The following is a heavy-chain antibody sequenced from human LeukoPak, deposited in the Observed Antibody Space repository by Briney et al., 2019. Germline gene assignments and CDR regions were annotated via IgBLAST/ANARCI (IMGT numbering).Heavy chain of an antibody. CDR2: INWNGGST. D-gene: IGHD5-12*01. Sequence: GGSLRLSCAASGFTFDDYGMSWVRQAPGKGLEWVSGINWNGGSTGYADSVKGRFTISRDNAKNSLYLQMNSLRAEDTAVYYCATSGGHGWNYYFDNWGQGTLVTVSS. CDR3: ATSGGHGWNYYFDN. CDR1: GFTFDDYG. J-gene: IGHJ4*02. V-gene: IGHV3-20*04.